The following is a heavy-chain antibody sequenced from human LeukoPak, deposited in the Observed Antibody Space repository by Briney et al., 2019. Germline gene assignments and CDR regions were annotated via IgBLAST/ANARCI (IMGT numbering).Heavy chain of an antibody. CDR3: GRVLSGLYLYYGMDV. Sequence: GGSLRLSCTASGSTFGNYGMSWVRQAPGKGLEWVGFIRSKAYGGTTDYAASVKGRFIISRDDSKSIAYLQMNSLKAEDTAIYYCGRVLSGLYLYYGMDVWGQGTTVTVSS. CDR1: GSTFGNYG. D-gene: IGHD3-3*01. CDR2: IRSKAYGGTT. V-gene: IGHV3-49*04. J-gene: IGHJ6*02.